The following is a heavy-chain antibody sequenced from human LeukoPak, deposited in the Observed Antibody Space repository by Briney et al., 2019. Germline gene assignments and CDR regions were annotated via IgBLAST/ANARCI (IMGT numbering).Heavy chain of an antibody. Sequence: GGSLRLSCAASGFTFSNAWMSWVRQAPGKGLEWVGRIKSKTDGGTTDYAAPVKGRFTISRDDSKNTLYLQMNSLKTEDTAVYYCARDHGSSTSAARYYFDYWGQGTLVTVSS. CDR3: ARDHGSSTSAARYYFDY. V-gene: IGHV3-15*01. D-gene: IGHD2-2*01. CDR2: IKSKTDGGTT. J-gene: IGHJ4*02. CDR1: GFTFSNAW.